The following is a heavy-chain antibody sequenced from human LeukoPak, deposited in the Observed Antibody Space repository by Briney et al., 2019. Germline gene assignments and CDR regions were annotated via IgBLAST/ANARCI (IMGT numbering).Heavy chain of an antibody. CDR2: INPNSGGT. CDR1: GYTFTGYY. V-gene: IGHV1-2*02. CDR3: ASISGSSSTRGDY. D-gene: IGHD1-26*01. Sequence: ASVKVSCMASGYTFTGYYMHWVRQAPGQGLEWMGWINPNSGGTNYAQKLQGRVTMTRDTSISTAYMELSRLRSDDTAVYYCASISGSSSTRGDYWGQGTLVTVSS. J-gene: IGHJ4*02.